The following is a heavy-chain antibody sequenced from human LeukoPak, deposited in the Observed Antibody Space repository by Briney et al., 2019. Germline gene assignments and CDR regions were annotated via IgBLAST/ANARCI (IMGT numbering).Heavy chain of an antibody. V-gene: IGHV3-23*01. J-gene: IGHJ4*02. Sequence: GGSLRLSCTASGFTFSSYAMSWVRQAPGKGLEWVSAISGGGGSTHYADSVKGRFTISRDNSKNTLYLQMNSLRAEDTAVYYCAKVLNYYGSGYFDYWGQGTLVTVSS. D-gene: IGHD3-10*01. CDR2: ISGGGGST. CDR1: GFTFSSYA. CDR3: AKVLNYYGSGYFDY.